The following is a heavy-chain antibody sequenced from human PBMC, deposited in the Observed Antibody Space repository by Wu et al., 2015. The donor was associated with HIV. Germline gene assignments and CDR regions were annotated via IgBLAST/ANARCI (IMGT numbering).Heavy chain of an antibody. D-gene: IGHD1-14*01. CDR1: GGTFNTYG. Sequence: QVQLVQSGAEVKKPGSSMKVSCKASGGTFNTYGISWVRQAPGQGLEWMGGIIPVFGIADYAQRFQGRVTISADESTGTAYLEMSSLRSEDTAVYYCARDVVDDGLTYYLPGTYYYAMDVWGPGTTVTVSS. V-gene: IGHV1-69*12. CDR3: ARDVVDDGLTYYLPGTYYYAMDV. CDR2: IIPVFGIA. J-gene: IGHJ6*02.